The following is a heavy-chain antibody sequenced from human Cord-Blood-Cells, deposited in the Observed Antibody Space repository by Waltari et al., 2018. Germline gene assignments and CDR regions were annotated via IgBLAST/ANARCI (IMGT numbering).Heavy chain of an antibody. Sequence: QVQLVESGGGVVQPGRSLRLSCAASGFTFSSYGMHWVSRAPGKGREWVAGKSNEGSNKYYADGVKGRFTISRDNSKNTLYLQMNSLRAEETAVYYCAKDVSITIFGVVSGMDVWGQGTTVTVSS. V-gene: IGHV3-30*18. D-gene: IGHD3-3*01. CDR3: AKDVSITIFGVVSGMDV. CDR1: GFTFSSYG. CDR2: KSNEGSNK. J-gene: IGHJ6*02.